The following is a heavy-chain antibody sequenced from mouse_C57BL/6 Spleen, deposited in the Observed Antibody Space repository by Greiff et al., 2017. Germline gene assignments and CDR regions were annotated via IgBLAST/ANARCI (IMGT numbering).Heavy chain of an antibody. CDR2: IYPGDGDT. J-gene: IGHJ4*01. CDR1: GYAFSSYW. D-gene: IGHD1-1*01. CDR3: AGCRTTVDAMDY. Sequence: QVQLKESGAELVKPGASVKISCKASGYAFSSYWMNWVKQRPGKGLEWIGQIYPGDGDTNYNGKFKGKATLTADKSSSTAYMQLSSLTSEDSAVYFCAGCRTTVDAMDYWGQGTSVTGSS. V-gene: IGHV1-80*01.